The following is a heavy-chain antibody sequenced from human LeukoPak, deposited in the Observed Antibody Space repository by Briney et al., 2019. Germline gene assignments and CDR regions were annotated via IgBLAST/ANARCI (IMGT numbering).Heavy chain of an antibody. CDR1: GFTFDDYA. CDR2: ISWNSGSI. CDR3: AKHRANWNDGLDV. Sequence: GGSLRLSCAASGFTFDDYAMHWVRQAPGKGLEWVSGISWNSGSIGYADSVKGRFTISRDNAKNSLYLHMNSLRAEDTAFYYCAKHRANWNDGLDVWGQGTTVTVSS. J-gene: IGHJ6*02. D-gene: IGHD1-20*01. V-gene: IGHV3-9*01.